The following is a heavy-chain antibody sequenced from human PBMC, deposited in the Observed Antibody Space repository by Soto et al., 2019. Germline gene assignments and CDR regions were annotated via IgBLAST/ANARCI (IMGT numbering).Heavy chain of an antibody. V-gene: IGHV1-46*01. Sequence: ASVKVSCKASGYTFTSYYMHWVRQAPGQGLEWMGIINPSGGSTSYAQKFQGRVTMTRDTSTSTVYMELSSLRSEDTAVYYCARYFADTAIVMRFFDYWGQGTLVPVSS. CDR3: ARYFADTAIVMRFFDY. D-gene: IGHD5-18*01. J-gene: IGHJ4*02. CDR2: INPSGGST. CDR1: GYTFTSYY.